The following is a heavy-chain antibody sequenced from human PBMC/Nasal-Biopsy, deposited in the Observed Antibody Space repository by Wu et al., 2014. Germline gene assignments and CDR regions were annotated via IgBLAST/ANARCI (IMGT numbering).Heavy chain of an antibody. CDR1: GASIGTDNFF. CDR2: IYHTGAT. Sequence: TLSLTCSVSGASIGTDNFFWGWIRQPPGKGLEWTGTIYHTGATYYNPSLKSRVTISIDTSKNQFSLKLNSVTAADTAVYYCARSMSGTFRGGAFDLWGQGTMVTVSS. D-gene: IGHD1-1*01. V-gene: IGHV4-39*01. CDR3: ARSMSGTFRGGAFDL. J-gene: IGHJ3*01.